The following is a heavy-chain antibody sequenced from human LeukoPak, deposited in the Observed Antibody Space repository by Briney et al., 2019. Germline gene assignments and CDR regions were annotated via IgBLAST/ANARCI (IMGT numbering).Heavy chain of an antibody. J-gene: IGHJ5*02. D-gene: IGHD3-3*02. Sequence: PSETLSLTCTVSGGSISSSSYYWGWIRQPPGKGLEWIGSIYHSGSTYYNPSLKSRVTISVDTSKNQFSLKLSSVTAADTAVYYCASSLHLSGWFDPWGQGTLVTVSS. CDR1: GGSISSSSYY. V-gene: IGHV4-39*07. CDR2: IYHSGST. CDR3: ASSLHLSGWFDP.